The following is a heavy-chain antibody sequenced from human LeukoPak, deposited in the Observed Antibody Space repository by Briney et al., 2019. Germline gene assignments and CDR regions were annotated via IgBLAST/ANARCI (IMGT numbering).Heavy chain of an antibody. CDR2: ISAHNGNT. V-gene: IGHV1-18*01. J-gene: IGHJ4*02. Sequence: ASVNVSCKASVYIFTSYGIIWVRQAPGQGLQWMGWISAHNGNTNYAHKLQGRVTMTTDTSTSTVYMELRSLRSDDTAVYYCARAQTTLLLDYWGQGTLVTVSS. D-gene: IGHD4-11*01. CDR3: ARAQTTLLLDY. CDR1: VYIFTSYG.